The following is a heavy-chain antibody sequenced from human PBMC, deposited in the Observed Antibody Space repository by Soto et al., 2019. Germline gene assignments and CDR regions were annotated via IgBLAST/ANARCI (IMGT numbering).Heavy chain of an antibody. CDR1: GGSISSSNW. D-gene: IGHD3-3*01. J-gene: IGHJ5*02. CDR2: IYHSGST. Sequence: SETLSLTCAVSGGSISSSNWWSWVRQPPGKGLEWIGEIYHSGSTNYNPSLKSRVTISVDKSKNQFSLKLSSVTAADTAVYYCARDPPRFLEWLGPGNWFDPWGQGTLVTVSS. V-gene: IGHV4-4*02. CDR3: ARDPPRFLEWLGPGNWFDP.